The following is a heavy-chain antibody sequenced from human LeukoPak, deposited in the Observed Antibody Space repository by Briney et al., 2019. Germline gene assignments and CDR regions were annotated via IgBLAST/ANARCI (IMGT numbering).Heavy chain of an antibody. Sequence: SETLSLTCTVSGGSISSSSYYWGWLRQPPGKGPEWLGSIYYSGITYYNPSRKSRVTISVDTSKNQFSLKMRDVTAADTAVYYCARVTFSPSDAFDIWGQGTMVTVSS. V-gene: IGHV4-39*07. J-gene: IGHJ3*02. CDR1: GGSISSSSYY. CDR3: ARVTFSPSDAFDI. CDR2: IYYSGIT.